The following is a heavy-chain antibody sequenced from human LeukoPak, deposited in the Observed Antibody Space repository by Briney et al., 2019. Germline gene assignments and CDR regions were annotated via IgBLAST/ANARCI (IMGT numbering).Heavy chain of an antibody. D-gene: IGHD3-10*01. J-gene: IGHJ5*02. CDR3: ARRVNYYGWGSYSATNWFDP. Sequence: PSETLSLTCTVSGGSISSSSYYWGWIRQPPGKGLEWIVSIYYSGSTYYNPSPKSRFTISVDTSKTQFSLKLSSVTAADTAVYYCARRVNYYGWGSYSATNWFDPWGQGTLVTVSS. V-gene: IGHV4-39*01. CDR2: IYYSGST. CDR1: GGSISSSSYY.